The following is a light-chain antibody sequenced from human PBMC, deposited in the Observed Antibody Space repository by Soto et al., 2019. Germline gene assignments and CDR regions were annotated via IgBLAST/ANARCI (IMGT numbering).Light chain of an antibody. V-gene: IGLV2-14*01. CDR1: SSDVGGYNY. J-gene: IGLJ1*01. Sequence: QSVLTQPASVTGSPGQSITISCTGTSSDVGGYNYVSWYQQHPGKAPKLMIYDVSNRPSGVSNRFSGSKSGNTASQTISGLQAEDEADYYCSSYTSGSTLVFGTGTKVTVL. CDR3: SSYTSGSTLV. CDR2: DVS.